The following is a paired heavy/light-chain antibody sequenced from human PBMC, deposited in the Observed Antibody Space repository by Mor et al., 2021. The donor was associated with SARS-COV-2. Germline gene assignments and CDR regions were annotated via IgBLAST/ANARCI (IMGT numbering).Light chain of an antibody. CDR1: QSISTY. CDR2: AAS. CDR3: QQSYSTPFT. J-gene: IGKJ5*01. Sequence: DIQMTQSPSSLSASVGDGVTITCRAGQSISTYLNWYQQKPGKAPKLLIFAASSLQSGVPSRFSGSGSGTDFTLTISSLQPEDFATYYCQQSYSTPFTFGQGTRLEIK. V-gene: IGKV1-39*01.
Heavy chain of an antibody. V-gene: IGHV3-30*03. D-gene: IGHD2-2*03. Sequence: QVQLVESGGGVVQPGRSLRLSCAASGFTFISYGIHWVRQAPGKGLEWVALISYDGINKYYTHSVKGRFTISRDNAKNTLYLQMNSLRAEDTAVYYCARTRDGSYYYGMDVWGQGTTVTVSS. J-gene: IGHJ6*02. CDR2: ISYDGINK. CDR1: GFTFISYG. CDR3: ARTRDGSYYYGMDV.